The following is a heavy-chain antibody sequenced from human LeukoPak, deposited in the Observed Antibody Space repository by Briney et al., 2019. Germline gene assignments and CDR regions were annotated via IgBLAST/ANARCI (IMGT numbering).Heavy chain of an antibody. CDR2: ISSSSSYI. Sequence: PGGSLRLSCAASGFTFTSYSMNWVRQAPGKGLEWVSSISSSSSYIYYADSVKGRFTISRDNAKNSLYLQMNSLRAEDTAVYYCARSFLSIAAAATDYWGQGTLVTVSS. J-gene: IGHJ4*02. CDR1: GFTFTSYS. D-gene: IGHD6-13*01. CDR3: ARSFLSIAAAATDY. V-gene: IGHV3-21*01.